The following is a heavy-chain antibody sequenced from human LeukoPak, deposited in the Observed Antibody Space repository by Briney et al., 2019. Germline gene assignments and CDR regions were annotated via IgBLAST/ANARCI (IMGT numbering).Heavy chain of an antibody. J-gene: IGHJ5*02. CDR3: ARVLNWFDP. CDR2: IRQDGSEK. Sequence: HPGGSLRLSCAASGFTFSNYWMSWVRQAPGKGLEWVANIRQDGSEKYYVDSVKGRFTISRDNAKNSLYLQMVSLTAEDAAVYYCARVLNWFDPWGQGTLVTVSS. D-gene: IGHD1-26*01. CDR1: GFTFSNYW. V-gene: IGHV3-7*01.